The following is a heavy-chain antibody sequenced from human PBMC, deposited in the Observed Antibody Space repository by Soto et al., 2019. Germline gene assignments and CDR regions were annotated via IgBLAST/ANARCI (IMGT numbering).Heavy chain of an antibody. CDR3: ARLGSIAVAGAYFDY. V-gene: IGHV4-59*08. Sequence: PSETLSITCTVSGGSISSYYWSWIRQPPGKGLEWIGYIYYSGSTNYNPSLKSRVTISVDTSKNKFSLKLSSVTAADTAVYYCARLGSIAVAGAYFDYLGQGALVTVSS. CDR1: GGSISSYY. J-gene: IGHJ4*02. CDR2: IYYSGST. D-gene: IGHD6-19*01.